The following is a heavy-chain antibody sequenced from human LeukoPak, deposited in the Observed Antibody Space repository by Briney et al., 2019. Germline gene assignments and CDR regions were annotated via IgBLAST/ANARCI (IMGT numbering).Heavy chain of an antibody. J-gene: IGHJ6*03. CDR1: GSFSGYY. V-gene: IGHV4-34*01. Sequence: PSETLSLTCAVYGSFSGYYWSWIRQPPGKGLEWIGEINHSGSTNYNPSLKSRVTISVDTSKNQFSLKLSSVTAADTAVYYCARRGMDVYYYYYMDVWGKGTTVTISS. CDR3: ARRGMDVYYYYYMDV. CDR2: INHSGST. D-gene: IGHD6-13*01.